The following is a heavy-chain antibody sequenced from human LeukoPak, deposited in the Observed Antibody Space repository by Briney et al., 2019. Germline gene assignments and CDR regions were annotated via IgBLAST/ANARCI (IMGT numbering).Heavy chain of an antibody. CDR3: AKDSLPYGSYYYYMDV. CDR1: GFTFSSYW. J-gene: IGHJ6*03. CDR2: INQHGSEK. D-gene: IGHD4-17*01. V-gene: IGHV3-7*03. Sequence: GGSLRLSCAASGFTFSSYWMSWVRQAPGKGLEWVANINQHGSEKYYVDSVKGRFTISRDNAKNSLYLQMNSLRAEDTALYYCAKDSLPYGSYYYYMDVWGKGTTVTISS.